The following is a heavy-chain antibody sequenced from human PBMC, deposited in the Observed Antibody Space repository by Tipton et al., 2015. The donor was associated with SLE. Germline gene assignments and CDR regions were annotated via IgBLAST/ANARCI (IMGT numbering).Heavy chain of an antibody. CDR3: AREEGYSSSWGGGY. J-gene: IGHJ4*02. Sequence: SLRLSCAASGFTFSSYSMNWVRQAPGKGMEWVSYISSSSSTIYYADSVKGRFTISRDNAKNSLYLQMNSLRAEDTAVYYCAREEGYSSSWGGGYWGQGTLVTVSS. V-gene: IGHV3-48*01. CDR2: ISSSSSTI. D-gene: IGHD6-13*01. CDR1: GFTFSSYS.